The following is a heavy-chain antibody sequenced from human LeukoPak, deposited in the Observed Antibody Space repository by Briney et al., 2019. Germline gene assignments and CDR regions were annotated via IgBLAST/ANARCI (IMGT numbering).Heavy chain of an antibody. D-gene: IGHD2-15*01. V-gene: IGHV3-7*01. CDR1: GFTFSSYW. Sequence: GGSLRLSCAASGFTFSSYWMSWVRQAPGKGLEWVANIKQDGSEKYYVDSVKGRFTISRDNAKNSLYLQMNSLRAEDTAVYYCARDRYCSGGSCYSSDNWFDPWGQGTLVAVSS. CDR2: IKQDGSEK. J-gene: IGHJ5*02. CDR3: ARDRYCSGGSCYSSDNWFDP.